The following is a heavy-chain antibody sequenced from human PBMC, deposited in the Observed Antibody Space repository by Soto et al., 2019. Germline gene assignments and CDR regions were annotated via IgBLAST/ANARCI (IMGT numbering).Heavy chain of an antibody. V-gene: IGHV3-11*05. Sequence: PGGSLRLSCAASGFTFSDYYMSWIRQAPGKGLEWVSYISSSSGYTNYADSVKGRFTISRDNAKNSLYLQMNSLRAEDTAVYYCARAYGDYISFQHWGQGTLVTVSS. CDR3: ARAYGDYISFQH. CDR1: GFTFSDYY. CDR2: ISSSSGYT. D-gene: IGHD4-17*01. J-gene: IGHJ1*01.